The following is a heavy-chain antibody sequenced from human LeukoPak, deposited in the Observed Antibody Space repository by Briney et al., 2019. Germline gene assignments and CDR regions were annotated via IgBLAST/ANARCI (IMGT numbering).Heavy chain of an antibody. V-gene: IGHV4-59*12. CDR3: ARAQLWLPFDY. J-gene: IGHJ4*02. CDR1: GGSISSYY. CDR2: IYYSGST. Sequence: SETLSLTCTVSGGSISSYYWSWIRQPPGKGLEWIGYIYYSGSTNYNPSLKSRVTISVDTSKNQFSLKLSSVTAADTAVYYCARAQLWLPFDYWGQGTLVTVSS. D-gene: IGHD5-18*01.